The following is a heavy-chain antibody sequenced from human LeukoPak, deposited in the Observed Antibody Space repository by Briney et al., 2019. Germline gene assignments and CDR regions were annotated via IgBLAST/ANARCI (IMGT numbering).Heavy chain of an antibody. J-gene: IGHJ3*01. CDR3: VRAVHHNFYSDSSGYYGDAFDV. V-gene: IGHV3-23*01. D-gene: IGHD3-22*01. Sequence: PGGSLTLSCAVSGLTFNKYAMNWVRQGPGKGLEWVSGIGASGATTYYADSVKGRFTFSRDNFKDTLNLQMNSLRADDTAVYYCVRAVHHNFYSDSSGYYGDAFDVWGQGTVVTVSS. CDR1: GLTFNKYA. CDR2: IGASGATT.